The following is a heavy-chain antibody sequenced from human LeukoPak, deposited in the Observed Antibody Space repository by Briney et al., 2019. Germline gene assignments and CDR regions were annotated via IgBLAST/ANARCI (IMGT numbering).Heavy chain of an antibody. CDR2: MNPNSGNT. V-gene: IGHV1-8*03. CDR1: GYTFTSYD. D-gene: IGHD7-27*01. Sequence: ASVKVSCKASGYTFTSYDINWVRQATGQGLEWMGWMNPNSGNTGYAQKFQGRVTITRNTSISTAYMELSGLRSEDTAVYYCAGGPSTGERYYYYYMDVWGKGTTVTISS. J-gene: IGHJ6*03. CDR3: AGGPSTGERYYYYYMDV.